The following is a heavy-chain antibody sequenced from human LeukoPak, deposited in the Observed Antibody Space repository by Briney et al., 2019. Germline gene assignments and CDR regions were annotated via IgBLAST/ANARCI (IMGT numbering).Heavy chain of an antibody. D-gene: IGHD6-19*01. CDR3: ATSAGASSGSTWRGAFDI. V-gene: IGHV1-24*01. Sequence: GASVKVSCKVSGYTLTELSMHWVRQAPGKGLEWMGGFDPEDGETIYAQKFQGRVTMTEDTSTDTAYMELSSLRSEDTAVYYCATSAGASSGSTWRGAFDIWGQGTMVTVSS. CDR2: FDPEDGET. J-gene: IGHJ3*02. CDR1: GYTLTELS.